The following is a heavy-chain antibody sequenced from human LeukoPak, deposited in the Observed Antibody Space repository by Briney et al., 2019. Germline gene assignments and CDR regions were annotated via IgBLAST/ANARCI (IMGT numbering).Heavy chain of an antibody. Sequence: PGGSLRLSCAASGFTFDDYGMTWVRQAPGKGLEWVSYISSIGTTIYYADSVKGRFTISRDNAKNSLYLQMNSLRAEDTAVYYCARGERDDYWGQGTLVTVSS. V-gene: IGHV3-48*03. J-gene: IGHJ4*02. D-gene: IGHD1-26*01. CDR2: ISSIGTTI. CDR3: ARGERDDY. CDR1: GFTFDDYG.